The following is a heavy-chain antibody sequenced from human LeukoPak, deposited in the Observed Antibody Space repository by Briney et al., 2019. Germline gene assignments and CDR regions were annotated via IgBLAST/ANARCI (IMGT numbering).Heavy chain of an antibody. Sequence: SETLSLTCTVSGGSISSYYWSWIRQPPGKGLEWIRYIYYSGSTNYNPSLKSRVTISVDTSKNQFSLKLSSVTAADTAVYYCARADGYCSGGSCYSAAYYYMDVWGKGTTVTVSS. J-gene: IGHJ6*03. D-gene: IGHD2-15*01. CDR1: GGSISSYY. CDR2: IYYSGST. CDR3: ARADGYCSGGSCYSAAYYYMDV. V-gene: IGHV4-59*01.